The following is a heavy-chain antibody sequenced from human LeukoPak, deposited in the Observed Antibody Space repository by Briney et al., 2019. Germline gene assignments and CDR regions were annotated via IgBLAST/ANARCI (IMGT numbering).Heavy chain of an antibody. CDR3: ARDQDDAFDI. V-gene: IGHV4-59*01. J-gene: IGHJ3*02. Sequence: SETLPLTCTVSGGSISSYYWSGIRQPPGKGLEWIGYIYYSGSTNYNPSLKSRVTISVDTSKNQFSLKLSSVTAADTAVYYCARDQDDAFDIWGQGTMVTVSS. CDR2: IYYSGST. CDR1: GGSISSYY.